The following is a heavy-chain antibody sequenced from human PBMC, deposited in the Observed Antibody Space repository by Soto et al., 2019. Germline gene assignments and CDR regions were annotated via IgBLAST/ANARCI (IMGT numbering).Heavy chain of an antibody. Sequence: QVQLQESGPGLVKPSQTLSLTCTVSGGSISSGGYYWSWIRQHPGKGLEWIGYIYYSGSTYYNPSLKSRVAISVDTSKNQFSLKLSSVTAADTAVYYCARVEMATIAGGNYFDYWGQGTLVTVSS. CDR1: GGSISSGGYY. CDR3: ARVEMATIAGGNYFDY. D-gene: IGHD5-12*01. CDR2: IYYSGST. J-gene: IGHJ4*02. V-gene: IGHV4-31*03.